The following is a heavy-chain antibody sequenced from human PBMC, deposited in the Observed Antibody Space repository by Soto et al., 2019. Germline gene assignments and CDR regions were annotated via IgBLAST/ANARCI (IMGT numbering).Heavy chain of an antibody. J-gene: IGHJ4*02. V-gene: IGHV3-48*02. CDR3: AREVSLSAGSYFDY. CDR1: GFTFNTYN. CDR2: ISSSSYTI. Sequence: GGSLRLSCTASGFTFNTYNMNWVRQAPGKGLEWVSYISSSSYTIKYADSVEGRFTVSRDNGKKSLYLQMNSLRDEDTAVYFCAREVSLSAGSYFDYWGQGTLVTVSS.